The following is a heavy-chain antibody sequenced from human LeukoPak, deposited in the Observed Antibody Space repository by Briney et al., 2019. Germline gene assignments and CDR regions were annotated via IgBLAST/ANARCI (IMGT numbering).Heavy chain of an antibody. D-gene: IGHD3-9*01. CDR3: ARTHGYDIFSY. V-gene: IGHV4-4*07. Sequence: SETLSLTCTVSGGSISSYYWNWIRQPAGKGLEWIGRVYTSGSTNYNPSLKSRVTMPLDTSKNQFSLRLTSVTAADTAVYYCARTHGYDIFSYWGQGTLVTVSS. J-gene: IGHJ4*02. CDR1: GGSISSYY. CDR2: VYTSGST.